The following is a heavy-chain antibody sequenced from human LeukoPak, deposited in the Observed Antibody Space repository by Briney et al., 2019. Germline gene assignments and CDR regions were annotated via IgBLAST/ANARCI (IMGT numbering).Heavy chain of an antibody. D-gene: IGHD4-17*01. CDR2: IYHSGST. CDR3: ARRTTVTLYYFDY. Sequence: SETLSLTCAVSGYSISSGYYCVWIRQPPGKGLEWIGSIYHSGSTYYNPSLKSRVTISVDTSKNQFSLKLSSVTAADTAVYYCARRTTVTLYYFDYWGQGTLVTVSS. J-gene: IGHJ4*02. V-gene: IGHV4-38-2*01. CDR1: GYSISSGYY.